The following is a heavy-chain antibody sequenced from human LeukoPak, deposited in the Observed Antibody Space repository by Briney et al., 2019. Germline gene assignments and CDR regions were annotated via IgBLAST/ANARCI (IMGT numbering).Heavy chain of an antibody. CDR2: IIPIFGTA. CDR3: VYSSSSGGDY. CDR1: GGTFSSYA. Sequence: SVKVSCKASGGTFSSYAISWVRQAPGRGLEWMGGIIPIFGTANYAQKFQGRVTITTDESTSTAYMELSSLRSEDTAVYYCVYSSSSGGDYWGQGTLVTVSS. D-gene: IGHD6-6*01. J-gene: IGHJ4*02. V-gene: IGHV1-69*05.